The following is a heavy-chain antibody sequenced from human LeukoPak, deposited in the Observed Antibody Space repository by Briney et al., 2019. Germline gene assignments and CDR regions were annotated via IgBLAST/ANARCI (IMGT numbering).Heavy chain of an antibody. J-gene: IGHJ4*02. CDR2: ISGSGGST. V-gene: IGHV3-23*01. CDR1: GFTFSSYA. Sequence: GGSLRLSCAASGFTFSSYAMSWVRQAPGKGLEWVSAISGSGGSTYYADSVKGRFTISRDNSKNTLYLQMNSLRAEDTAIYSCARRQYTSGWFGSLDYWGQGILVTVSS. CDR3: ARRQYTSGWFGSLDY. D-gene: IGHD6-19*01.